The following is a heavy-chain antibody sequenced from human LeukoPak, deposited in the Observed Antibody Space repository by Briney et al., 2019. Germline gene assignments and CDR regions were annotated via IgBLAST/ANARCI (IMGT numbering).Heavy chain of an antibody. CDR3: ARDLGVPAADFYPYYMDR. CDR1: GFSISRSS. D-gene: IGHD2-2*01. J-gene: IGHJ6*03. V-gene: IGHV3-48*04. CDR2: ITASSGTI. Sequence: GGSLRLSCAASGFSISRSSMNWVRQAPGKGLEGVSCITASSGTIYYGDSVKGRFAISRDNANNSLYLQMNSLRVEDTAVYYCARDLGVPAADFYPYYMDRWGKGTTVTVSS.